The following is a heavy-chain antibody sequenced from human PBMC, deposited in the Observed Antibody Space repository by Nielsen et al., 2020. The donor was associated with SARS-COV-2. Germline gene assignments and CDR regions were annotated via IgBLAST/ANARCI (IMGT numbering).Heavy chain of an antibody. CDR2: ISYDGYNK. J-gene: IGHJ4*02. V-gene: IGHV3-30*03. CDR3: ARPRQKFSSGYPDY. Sequence: GESLKISCAASGLTFSNYGMHWVRQAPGKGLEWVAIISYDGYNKYYTDSVKGRFTISRDNAKNSLYLEMNNLRDEDTAVFYCARPRQKFSSGYPDYWGQGTLVTVSS. D-gene: IGHD6-19*01. CDR1: GLTFSNYG.